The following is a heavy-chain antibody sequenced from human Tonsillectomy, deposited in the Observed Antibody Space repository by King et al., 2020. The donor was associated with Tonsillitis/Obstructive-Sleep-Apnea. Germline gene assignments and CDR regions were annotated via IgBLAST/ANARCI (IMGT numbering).Heavy chain of an antibody. CDR1: GFTVSSDY. V-gene: IGHV3-53*01. D-gene: IGHD6-19*01. J-gene: IGHJ4*02. CDR2: IHSNGRT. Sequence: QLVQSGGGLIQPGGSLRLACAASGFTVSSDYMSWVRQAPGKGLEWVSVIHSNGRTYYPDSAKGRFTISRDNSKNTLYLQMNSLRAEDTAVYYCARMNLAVDWGQGTLVTVSS. CDR3: ARMNLAVD.